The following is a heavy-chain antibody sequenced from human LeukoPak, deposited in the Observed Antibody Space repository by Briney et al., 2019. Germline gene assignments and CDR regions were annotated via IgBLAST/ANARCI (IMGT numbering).Heavy chain of an antibody. Sequence: ASVKVSCKASGYTFTSYGISWVRQAPGQGLEWMGWISAYNGNTNYAQKLQGRVTITTDTSTGTAYMELRSLRSDDTAVYYCARVWVSGSYYVHNWFDPWGQGTLVTVSS. D-gene: IGHD1-26*01. CDR1: GYTFTSYG. V-gene: IGHV1-18*01. J-gene: IGHJ5*02. CDR3: ARVWVSGSYYVHNWFDP. CDR2: ISAYNGNT.